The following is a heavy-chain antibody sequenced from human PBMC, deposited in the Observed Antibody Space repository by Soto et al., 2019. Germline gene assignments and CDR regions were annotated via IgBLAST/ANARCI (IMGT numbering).Heavy chain of an antibody. CDR2: IQSGGTT. CDR1: GFTVSSKY. D-gene: IGHD2-15*01. Sequence: EVQLVESGGALVQPGGSLRLSCAASGFTVSSKYMSWVRQAPGKGLEWVSLIQSGGTTYYADSVNARFTISRDTSENTLHVQMDSLRAEDTAVYYCARDEVLCDGGRCYGVPVDVWGKGTTVTFSS. V-gene: IGHV3-66*01. J-gene: IGHJ6*04. CDR3: ARDEVLCDGGRCYGVPVDV.